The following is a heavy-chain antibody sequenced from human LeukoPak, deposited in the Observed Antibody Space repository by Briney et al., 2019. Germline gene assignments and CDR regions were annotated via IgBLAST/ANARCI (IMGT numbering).Heavy chain of an antibody. CDR2: IYYTGTT. CDR1: DASISGSRYY. J-gene: IGHJ4*02. CDR3: ARHRETTLVRGVAHIYPFDS. D-gene: IGHD3-10*01. Sequence: PSGTLSLTCTVSDASISGSRYYWGWIRQPPGKGLEWMGSIYYTGTTFYSPPLESRVTISVDTSKNQFSLHLSSVTAADTAVYYCARHRETTLVRGVAHIYPFDSWGQGSLVTVSS. V-gene: IGHV4-39*01.